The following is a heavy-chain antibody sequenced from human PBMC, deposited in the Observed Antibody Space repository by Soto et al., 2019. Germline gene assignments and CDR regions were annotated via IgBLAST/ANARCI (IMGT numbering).Heavy chain of an antibody. D-gene: IGHD3-3*02. CDR1: GGSISNYY. CDR3: ARVRDGIYPDY. Sequence: SQTLSLTCTVSGGSISNYYWIWLRQHPGKGLEWIGYIHYSGNTNYNPSLKSQVTISADTSKEQFSLQLNSVTAADTAVYYCARVRDGIYPDYWGQGTQVTVSS. J-gene: IGHJ4*02. V-gene: IGHV4-59*12. CDR2: IHYSGNT.